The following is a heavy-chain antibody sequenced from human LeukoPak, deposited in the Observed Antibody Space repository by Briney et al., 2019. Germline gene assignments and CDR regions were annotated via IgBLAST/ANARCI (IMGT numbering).Heavy chain of an antibody. D-gene: IGHD3-10*01. Sequence: GGSLRLSCVASGFTFGKYWVSWVRQAPGKGLEWVANIKLDGSEKNYVDSVKGRFTISRDNTKNSLYLQMNSLRVEDTAVYYCARHDLLFELDFWGQGTLVTVTS. J-gene: IGHJ4*02. CDR2: IKLDGSEK. V-gene: IGHV3-7*01. CDR3: ARHDLLFELDF. CDR1: GFTFGKYW.